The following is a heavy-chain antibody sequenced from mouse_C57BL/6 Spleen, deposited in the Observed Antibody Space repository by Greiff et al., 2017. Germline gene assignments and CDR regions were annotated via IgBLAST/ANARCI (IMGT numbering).Heavy chain of an antibody. Sequence: QVQLQQSGAELVRPGASVTLSCKASGYTFTDYEMHWVKHTPVHGLEWIGAIDPETGGTAYNQKFKGKAILTADKSSSTAYMELRSLTSEDSAVYYCTVYDGYHLGFAYWGQGTLVTVSA. D-gene: IGHD2-3*01. J-gene: IGHJ3*01. V-gene: IGHV1-15*01. CDR1: GYTFTDYE. CDR3: TVYDGYHLGFAY. CDR2: IDPETGGT.